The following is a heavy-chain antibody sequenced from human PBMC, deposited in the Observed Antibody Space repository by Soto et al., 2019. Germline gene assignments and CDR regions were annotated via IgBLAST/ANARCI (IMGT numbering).Heavy chain of an antibody. Sequence: SETLSLTCGVYGGSFSAYSWTWLRQSPGKGLEWIGEITHGGSTDYNPALKSRLVMSVDTSKNQFSLRVTSVTAADAAVYFCARARFDSWSHIYYGLDVWGQGTTVTISS. J-gene: IGHJ6*02. V-gene: IGHV4-34*01. D-gene: IGHD3-3*01. CDR3: ARARFDSWSHIYYGLDV. CDR2: ITHGGST. CDR1: GGSFSAYS.